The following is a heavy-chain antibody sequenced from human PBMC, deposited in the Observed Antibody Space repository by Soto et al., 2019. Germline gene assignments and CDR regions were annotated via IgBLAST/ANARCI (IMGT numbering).Heavy chain of an antibody. D-gene: IGHD1-26*01. CDR1: GFTFSSYA. CDR2: ISGSGGST. Sequence: GGCLRLSCAASGFTFSSYAMSWVRQAPGKGLEWVSAISGSGGSTYYADSVKGRFTISRDNSKNTLYLQMNSLRAEDTAVYYCARGELLGGGYYYYYYGMDVWGQGTTVTVSS. V-gene: IGHV3-23*01. CDR3: ARGELLGGGYYYYYYGMDV. J-gene: IGHJ6*02.